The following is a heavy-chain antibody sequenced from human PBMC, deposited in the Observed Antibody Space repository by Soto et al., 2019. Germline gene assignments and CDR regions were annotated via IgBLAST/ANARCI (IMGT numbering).Heavy chain of an antibody. CDR3: ARRYGGTFDY. J-gene: IGHJ4*02. V-gene: IGHV4-59*08. Sequence: SDTLSLTCTVPGGSISIYYWSWIRQPPGKGLEWIGYIYYSGSTNYNPSLKSRVTISVDTSKNQFSLKLSSVTAADTAVYYCARRYGGTFDYWGQGTLVTVS. D-gene: IGHD2-15*01. CDR1: GGSISIYY. CDR2: IYYSGST.